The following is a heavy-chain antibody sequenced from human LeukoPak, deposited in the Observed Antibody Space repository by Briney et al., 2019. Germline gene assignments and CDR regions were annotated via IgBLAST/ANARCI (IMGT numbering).Heavy chain of an antibody. D-gene: IGHD6-6*01. Sequence: GGSLRLSCAVSGFTFSSYEMNWVRQAPGKGLEWLSYISSSGNTIFYADSVRGRFTISRDNAKNSLYLQMNSLRAEDTAVYYCARDQKISSASWFDPWGQGTLVTVSS. J-gene: IGHJ5*02. CDR3: ARDQKISSASWFDP. CDR2: ISSSGNTI. V-gene: IGHV3-48*03. CDR1: GFTFSSYE.